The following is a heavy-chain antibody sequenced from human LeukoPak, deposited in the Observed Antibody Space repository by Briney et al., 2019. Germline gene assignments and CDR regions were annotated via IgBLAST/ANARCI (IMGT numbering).Heavy chain of an antibody. V-gene: IGHV4-38-2*02. D-gene: IGHD3-10*01. Sequence: SETLSLTCTVSGYSIGSDYYWGWIRQPPGKGLEWMGGFYDSGTIYYNPSLKSRVTILVDMSKNQFFLKLSSVTAADTAVYFCARYPRFGEPVDYWGQGTLVTVSS. J-gene: IGHJ4*02. CDR1: GYSIGSDYY. CDR3: ARYPRFGEPVDY. CDR2: FYDSGTI.